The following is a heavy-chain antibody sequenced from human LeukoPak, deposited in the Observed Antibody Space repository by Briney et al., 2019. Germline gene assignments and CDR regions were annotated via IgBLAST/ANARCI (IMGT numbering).Heavy chain of an antibody. CDR3: ARNGYSSGWYDPYYFDY. J-gene: IGHJ4*02. CDR1: GGSISSHY. D-gene: IGHD6-19*01. CDR2: IYYSGST. Sequence: KPSETLSLTCTVSGGSISSHYWSWIRQPPGKGLEWMGYIYYSGSTNYNPSLKSRVTISVDTSKNQFSLKLSSVTAADTAVYYCARNGYSSGWYDPYYFDYWGQGTLVTVSS. V-gene: IGHV4-59*11.